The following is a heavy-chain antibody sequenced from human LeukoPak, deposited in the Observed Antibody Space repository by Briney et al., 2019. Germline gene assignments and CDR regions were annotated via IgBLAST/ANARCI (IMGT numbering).Heavy chain of an antibody. CDR2: ISGSGGST. CDR3: AKDPDYYDSSGYYRY. J-gene: IGHJ4*02. V-gene: IGHV3-23*01. Sequence: PGGSLRLSCAASGFTFSSYAMSWVRQAPGKGLEWVSAISGSGGSTYYADSVKGRFTISRDNSKNTLSLQMNSLRAEDTAVYYCAKDPDYYDSSGYYRYWGQGTLVTVSS. CDR1: GFTFSSYA. D-gene: IGHD3-22*01.